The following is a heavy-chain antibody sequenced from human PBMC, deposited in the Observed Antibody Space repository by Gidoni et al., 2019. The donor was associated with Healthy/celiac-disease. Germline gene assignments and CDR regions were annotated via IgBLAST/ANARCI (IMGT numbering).Heavy chain of an antibody. J-gene: IGHJ5*02. V-gene: IGHV1-3*01. CDR1: GYTFTSYA. CDR2: INDGNGNT. CDR3: ARDADRVLRFWEWGAGGWFDP. D-gene: IGHD3-3*01. Sequence: QVQLVQSGAEVKKPGASVKVSCKASGYTFTSYAMHWVRQAPGQRLEWMGWINDGNGNTKHSQKFQGRVTITRDTSASTAYMELSSLRSEDTAVYYCARDADRVLRFWEWGAGGWFDPWGQGTLVTVSS.